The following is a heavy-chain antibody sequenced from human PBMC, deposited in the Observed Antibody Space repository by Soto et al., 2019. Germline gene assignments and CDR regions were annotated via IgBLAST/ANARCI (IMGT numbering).Heavy chain of an antibody. V-gene: IGHV3-53*01. CDR3: ARDRAYDSSGFYYYYGMDV. CDR2: IYSGGST. CDR1: GFTVSSNY. D-gene: IGHD3-22*01. Sequence: GWSLRLSCAASGFTVSSNYMRWVRQAPGKGLEWVSVIYSGGSTYYADSVKGRFTISRDNSKNTLYLQMNSLRAEDTAVYYCARDRAYDSSGFYYYYGMDVWGQGTTVTVSS. J-gene: IGHJ6*02.